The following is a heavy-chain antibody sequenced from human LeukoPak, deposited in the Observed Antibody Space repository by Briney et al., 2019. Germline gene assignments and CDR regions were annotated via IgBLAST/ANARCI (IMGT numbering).Heavy chain of an antibody. D-gene: IGHD3-3*01. J-gene: IGHJ3*02. CDR1: GFTFSSYG. Sequence: GGSLGLSCAVSGFTFSSYGMHWVRQAPGKGLEWVAFIRYDGSNKYYADSVKGRFTISRDNSENTLYLRMNNLGAEDTAVVYCARTYYDYWSGPYAFDIWGQGTMVTVSS. V-gene: IGHV3-30*02. CDR3: ARTYYDYWSGPYAFDI. CDR2: IRYDGSNK.